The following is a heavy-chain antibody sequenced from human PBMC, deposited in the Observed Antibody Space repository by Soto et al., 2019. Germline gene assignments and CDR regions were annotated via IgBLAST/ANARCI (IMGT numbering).Heavy chain of an antibody. CDR1: GYTFTRYT. CDR3: ARGIPTGQRDP. Sequence: ASVKVSCKASGYTFTRYTMNWVRQAPGQRLEWMGWINPDNGNTKSSQKFQDRVIITRDTSATTAYMDLSSLRSEDTAVYYCARGIPTGQRDPWGQGPLVTVSP. V-gene: IGHV1-3*01. J-gene: IGHJ5*02. CDR2: INPDNGNT. D-gene: IGHD2-21*01.